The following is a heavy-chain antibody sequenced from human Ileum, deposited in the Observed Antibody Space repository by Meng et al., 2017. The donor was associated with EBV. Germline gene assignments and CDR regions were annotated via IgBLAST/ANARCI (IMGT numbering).Heavy chain of an antibody. CDR3: LRGWGGSV. CDR2: IPHRGSS. D-gene: IGHD3-10*01. J-gene: IGHJ1*01. CDR1: GATITNHNW. Sequence: QVQLRKYGPALGKPSETLSRTCAVSGATITNHNWWAWVRQPPGKGLAWIGEIPHRGSSDYNPSIKSRVSMSIDKSKNQFSLKLTSVTAADTAVYHCLRGWGGSVWGQGTLVTVSS. V-gene: IGHV4-4*02.